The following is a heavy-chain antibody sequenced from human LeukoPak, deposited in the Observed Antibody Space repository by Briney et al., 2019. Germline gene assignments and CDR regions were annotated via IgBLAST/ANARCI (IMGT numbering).Heavy chain of an antibody. Sequence: PGRSLRLSCAASGFIFSSYGMHWVRQAPGKGLEWVSAITGSGGDTFYADSVKGRFTISRDNSKNTLHLQTNSLRAEDTAIYYCAKRDSSGSYYFDYWGQGTLVTVSS. CDR3: AKRDSSGSYYFDY. V-gene: IGHV3-23*01. J-gene: IGHJ4*02. CDR2: ITGSGGDT. D-gene: IGHD3-22*01. CDR1: GFIFSSYG.